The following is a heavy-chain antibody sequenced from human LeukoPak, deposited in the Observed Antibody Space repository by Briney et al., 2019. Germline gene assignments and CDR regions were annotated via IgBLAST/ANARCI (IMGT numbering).Heavy chain of an antibody. CDR1: GYSISSGYC. J-gene: IGHJ4*02. D-gene: IGHD1-7*01. CDR2: IYHSGST. Sequence: SETLSLTCTASGYSISSGYCWGWIRQPPGKGLEWIGSIYHSGSTYYNPSLKSRVTISVDTSKNQFSLKLSSVTAADTAVYYCASNNWNYAFQIDYWGQGTLVTVSS. V-gene: IGHV4-38-2*02. CDR3: ASNNWNYAFQIDY.